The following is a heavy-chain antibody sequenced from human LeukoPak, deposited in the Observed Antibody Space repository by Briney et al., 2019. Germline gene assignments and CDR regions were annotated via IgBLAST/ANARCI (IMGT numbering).Heavy chain of an antibody. D-gene: IGHD3-22*01. V-gene: IGHV1-18*01. J-gene: IGHJ4*02. CDR2: ISAYNGNT. Sequence: ASVKVSCKASGYTFTSYGISWVRQASGQGLEWMGWISAYNGNTNYAQKLQGRVTMTTDTSTSTAYMELRSLRSDDTAVYYCARGSHYDSSGYYPYYFDYWGQGTLVTVSS. CDR3: ARGSHYDSSGYYPYYFDY. CDR1: GYTFTSYG.